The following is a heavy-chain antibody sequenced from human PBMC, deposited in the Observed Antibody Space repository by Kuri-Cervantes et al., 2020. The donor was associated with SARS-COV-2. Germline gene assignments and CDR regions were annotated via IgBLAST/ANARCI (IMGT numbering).Heavy chain of an antibody. J-gene: IGHJ6*02. D-gene: IGHD2-15*01. CDR1: GFIFSDYA. CDR2: ISYDGSNK. V-gene: IGHV3-30-3*01. CDR3: ARAFVVVVAAWRTGMDV. Sequence: GESLKISCPTSGFIFSDYAMHWVRQAPGKGLEWVAVISYDGSNKYYADSVKGRFTISRDNSKNTLCLQMNSLRAEDTAVYYCARAFVVVVAAWRTGMDVWGQGTTVTVSS.